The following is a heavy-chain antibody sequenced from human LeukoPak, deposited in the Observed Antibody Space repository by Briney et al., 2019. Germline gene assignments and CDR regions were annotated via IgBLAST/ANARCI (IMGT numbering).Heavy chain of an antibody. CDR2: LYCDGNT. D-gene: IGHD6-13*01. J-gene: IGHJ4*02. CDR1: GFTVITID. CDR3: ASGVETIAGNTVVY. Sequence: RGSLRLSPAHSGFTVITIDTTRVCQAPGKGLEWVSVLYCDGNTKYAASVQGRFTISRYNSKNTMYLEMYSLSPDDTAVYYCASGVETIAGNTVVYSGQGTLVTVSS. V-gene: IGHV3-53*01.